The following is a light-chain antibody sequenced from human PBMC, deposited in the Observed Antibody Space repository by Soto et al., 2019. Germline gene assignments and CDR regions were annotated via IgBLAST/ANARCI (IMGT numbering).Light chain of an antibody. Sequence: VLTQPPSVSGAPGQRVTISCTGSSSNIGAGYDVHWYQQLPGTAPKLLIYGNSNRPSGVPDRFSGSKSGTSASLAITGLQAEDEADYYCQSYDSSLSVVVFGGGTKLTVL. J-gene: IGLJ2*01. CDR1: SSNIGAGYD. CDR3: QSYDSSLSVVV. V-gene: IGLV1-40*01. CDR2: GNS.